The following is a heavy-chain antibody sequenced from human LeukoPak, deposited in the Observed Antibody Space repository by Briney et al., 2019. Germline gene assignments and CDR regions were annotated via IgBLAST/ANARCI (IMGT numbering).Heavy chain of an antibody. CDR1: GGSFSGYY. Sequence: PSETPSLTCAVYGGSFSGYYWSWIRQPPGKGLEWIGEINHSGSTNYNPSLKSRVTISVDTSKNQFSLKLSSVTAADTAVYYCARSLSSSGIDYWGQGTLVTVSS. CDR2: INHSGST. J-gene: IGHJ4*02. D-gene: IGHD6-6*01. CDR3: ARSLSSSGIDY. V-gene: IGHV4-34*01.